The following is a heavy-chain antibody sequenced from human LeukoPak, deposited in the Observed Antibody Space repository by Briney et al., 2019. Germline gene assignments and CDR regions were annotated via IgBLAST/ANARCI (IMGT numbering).Heavy chain of an antibody. CDR1: GGSISSYY. Sequence: SETLSLTCTVSGGSISSYYWSWIRQPPGKGLEWIGYIYYSGSTNCNPSVKSRVAMSVDTSKKQFSLKLSSLTAADTAVYYRARGGTAVIAPYAFDIWGQGTMVTVSS. V-gene: IGHV4-59*01. CDR2: IYYSGST. CDR3: ARGGTAVIAPYAFDI. J-gene: IGHJ3*02. D-gene: IGHD4-23*01.